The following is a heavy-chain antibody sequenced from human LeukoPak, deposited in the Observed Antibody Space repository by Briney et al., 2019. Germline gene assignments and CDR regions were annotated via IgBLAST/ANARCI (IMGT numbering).Heavy chain of an antibody. CDR3: ARGVVVVVAARAAFDL. V-gene: IGHV4-4*07. D-gene: IGHD2-15*01. J-gene: IGHJ3*01. CDR1: GYTISSYY. CDR2: IYTSGST. Sequence: SETLSLTCTVSGYTISSYYWSWMRQPAGKGLEWIGRIYTSGSTNYNPSLKSRVTMSVDTSKNQFSLKLSSVTAADTAVYYCARGVVVVVAARAAFDLWGQGTMVTVSS.